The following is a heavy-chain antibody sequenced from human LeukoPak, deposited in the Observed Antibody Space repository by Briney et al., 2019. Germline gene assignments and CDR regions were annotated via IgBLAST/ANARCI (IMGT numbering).Heavy chain of an antibody. CDR3: ARGYPYDSSGYCYNYYYGMDV. D-gene: IGHD3-22*01. J-gene: IGHJ6*02. CDR2: IYYSGST. Sequence: SQTLSLTCTVSGGSISSGDYYWSWIRQPPGKGLEWIGYIYYSGSTYYNPSLKSRVTISVDTSKNQFSLKLSSVTAADTAVYYCARGYPYDSSGYCYNYYYGMDVWGQGTTVTVSS. CDR1: GGSISSGDYY. V-gene: IGHV4-30-4*01.